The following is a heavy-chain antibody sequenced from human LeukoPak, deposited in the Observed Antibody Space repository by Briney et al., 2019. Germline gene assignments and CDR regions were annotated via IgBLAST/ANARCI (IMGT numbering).Heavy chain of an antibody. CDR1: GFTFSSYS. J-gene: IGHJ4*02. CDR3: ARDTYDSSGYYYN. D-gene: IGHD3-22*01. CDR2: ISSSSSYI. V-gene: IGHV3-21*01. Sequence: PGGSLRLSCAASGFTFSSYSMNWVRQAPGKGLEWVSSISSSSSYIYYADSVKGRFTISRDNAKNSLYLQMNSLRAEDTAVYYCARDTYDSSGYYYNWGQGTLVTVSS.